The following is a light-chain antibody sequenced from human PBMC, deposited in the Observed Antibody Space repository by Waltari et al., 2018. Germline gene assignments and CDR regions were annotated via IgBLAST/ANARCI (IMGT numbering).Light chain of an antibody. CDR1: SSDVGGYNY. CDR3: TSYAGNSNTYV. CDR2: EVN. J-gene: IGLJ1*01. V-gene: IGLV2-8*01. Sequence: QSALTQPPSASGSPGQSVTISCTGTSSDVGGYNYVSWYQQPPGKAPKLMIYEVNKRPSGVPDGLSGSKSGNTGSLTVSGLQPEDDADYYCTSYAGNSNTYVFGTGTKVTVL.